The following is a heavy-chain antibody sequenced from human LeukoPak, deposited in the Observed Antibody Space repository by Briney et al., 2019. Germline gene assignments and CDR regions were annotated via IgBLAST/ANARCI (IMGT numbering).Heavy chain of an antibody. CDR2: IYYSGST. CDR1: GGSISSGGYY. J-gene: IGHJ4*02. CDR3: ARFSHYYDSSGHAAFDY. V-gene: IGHV4-31*03. D-gene: IGHD3-22*01. Sequence: SQTLSLTCTVSGGSISSGGYYWSWIRQHPGKGLEWIGYIYYSGSTNYNPSLKSRVTISVDTSKNQFSLKLSSVTAADTAVYYCARFSHYYDSSGHAAFDYWGQGTLVTVSS.